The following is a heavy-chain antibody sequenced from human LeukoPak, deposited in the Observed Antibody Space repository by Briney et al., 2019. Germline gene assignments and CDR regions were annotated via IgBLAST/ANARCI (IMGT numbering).Heavy chain of an antibody. J-gene: IGHJ4*02. CDR2: IYYSGST. V-gene: IGHV4-39*01. CDR3: ARHQSYFDVLTGYPFDY. Sequence: PSETLSLTCTVSGGSIRSSSYYWGWVRQPPGKGLEWIGNIYYSGSTYYNPSLKSRVTISVDTSKNQFSLRLSSVTAADTAVYYCARHQSYFDVLTGYPFDYWGQGTLVTVSS. CDR1: GGSIRSSSYY. D-gene: IGHD3-9*01.